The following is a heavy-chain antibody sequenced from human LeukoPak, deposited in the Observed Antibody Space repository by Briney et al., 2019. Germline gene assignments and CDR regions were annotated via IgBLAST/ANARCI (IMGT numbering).Heavy chain of an antibody. V-gene: IGHV3-30*02. Sequence: GGSLRLSCAASGFTFSFYGMHWVRQAPGKGLEWVAFIRKDGSNQFYADSVKGRFTISRDNSKNTVHLQMNSLRPEDTALYHCAKDITESGSYDFDYWGQGILVT. J-gene: IGHJ4*02. CDR1: GFTFSFYG. CDR2: IRKDGSNQ. CDR3: AKDITESGSYDFDY. D-gene: IGHD1-26*01.